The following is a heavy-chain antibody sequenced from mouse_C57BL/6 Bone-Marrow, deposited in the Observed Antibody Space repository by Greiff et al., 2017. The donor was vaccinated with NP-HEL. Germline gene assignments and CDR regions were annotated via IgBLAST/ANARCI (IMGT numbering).Heavy chain of an antibody. CDR3: AILSRDY. J-gene: IGHJ2*01. CDR1: GFTFSDYG. V-gene: IGHV5-17*01. D-gene: IGHD1-1*01. Sequence: EVKLMESGGGLVKPGGSLKLSCAASGFTFSDYGMHWVRQAPEKGLEWVAYISSGSSTIYYVDTVKGRFTISRDNAKNTLFLQITSLRADDTAMYYCAILSRDYWGQGTTLTVSS. CDR2: ISSGSSTI.